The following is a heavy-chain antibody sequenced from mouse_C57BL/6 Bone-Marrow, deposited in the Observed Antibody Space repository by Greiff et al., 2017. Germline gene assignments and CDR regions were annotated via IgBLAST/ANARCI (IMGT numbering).Heavy chain of an antibody. CDR2: IYPGSGST. J-gene: IGHJ1*03. CDR3: ASLIYYYSSSPFWYCDV. CDR1: GYTFTSYW. D-gene: IGHD1-1*01. Sequence: QVQLQQPGAELVKPGASVKMSCKASGYTFTSYWITWVKQSPGQGLEWIGDIYPGSGSTNSNEQFKSKATLTVDTSSSTAYMQLSSLTSEDSAVYYCASLIYYYSSSPFWYCDVWGTGTTVTVSS. V-gene: IGHV1-55*01.